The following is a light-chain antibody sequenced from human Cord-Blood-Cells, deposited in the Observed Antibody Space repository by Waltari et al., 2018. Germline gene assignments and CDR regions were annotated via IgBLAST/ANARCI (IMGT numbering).Light chain of an antibody. J-gene: IGLJ3*02. Sequence: QAVLTQPASLSASPGASASLPCTLRSGIKVGTYRIYWYQQKPGRPPKYPLRYKSDADKQQVSGVPSRFSGAKDASANAGILLISGRQSEDEADYDCMMWHSSAGVFGGRTELTVL. CDR1: SGIKVGTYR. CDR2: YKSDADK. V-gene: IGLV5-45*01. CDR3: MMWHSSAGV.